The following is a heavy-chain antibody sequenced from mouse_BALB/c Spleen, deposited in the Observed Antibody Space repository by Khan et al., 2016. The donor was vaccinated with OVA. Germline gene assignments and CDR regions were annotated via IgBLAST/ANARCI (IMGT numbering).Heavy chain of an antibody. CDR2: INLSSGGT. D-gene: IGHD2-2*01. V-gene: IGHV1S81*02. Sequence: QVQLKESGAELVKPGASLRLSCKASGYSFTSYYLYWVKQRPRPGIEWIGDINLSSGGTNFNEKLKSKATLTVDKSSSTAYIQLNSLTSEDSAVYYCSRSGYGSFAYWGQGTLVTVSA. CDR3: SRSGYGSFAY. CDR1: GYSFTSYY. J-gene: IGHJ3*01.